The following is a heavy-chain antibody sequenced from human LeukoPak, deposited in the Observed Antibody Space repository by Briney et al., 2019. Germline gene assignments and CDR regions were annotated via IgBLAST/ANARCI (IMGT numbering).Heavy chain of an antibody. Sequence: SETLSLTCTVSGGSISSYYWSWIRQPPGKGLEWIGYIYYSGSTNYNPSLKSRVTISVDTSKNQFSLKLSSVIAADTAVYYCARGGYDILTGYYTIDYWGQGTLVTVSS. CDR1: GGSISSYY. CDR3: ARGGYDILTGYYTIDY. CDR2: IYYSGST. D-gene: IGHD3-9*01. J-gene: IGHJ4*02. V-gene: IGHV4-59*01.